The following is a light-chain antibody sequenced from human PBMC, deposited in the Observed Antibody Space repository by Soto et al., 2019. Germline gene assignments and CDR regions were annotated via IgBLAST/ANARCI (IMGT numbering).Light chain of an antibody. CDR3: QQGHTWALT. V-gene: IGKV3-15*01. J-gene: IGKJ2*01. CDR2: GAS. Sequence: EIVMTQSPATLSLSPGERAALSCRASQSINSELVWYQQKPGQPPRLLIYGASTRATGVPARFTGSESGSEFTLTISGLQSEDFAVYYCQQGHTWALTFGQGTRLEI. CDR1: QSINSE.